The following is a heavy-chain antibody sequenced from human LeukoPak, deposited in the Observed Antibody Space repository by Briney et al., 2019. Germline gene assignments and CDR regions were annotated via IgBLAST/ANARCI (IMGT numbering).Heavy chain of an antibody. J-gene: IGHJ4*02. V-gene: IGHV1-2*02. D-gene: IGHD1-14*01. CDR2: INPNSGGT. CDR3: APTAEVYYFDY. CDR1: GYTFTGYY. Sequence: APVNLSCKASGYTFTGYYMHWVRQAPGQGLEWMGWINPNSGGTNYALKFQGRVTMTRDTSISTAYMELSRLRSDDTAVYYCAPTAEVYYFDYWGQGTLVTVSS.